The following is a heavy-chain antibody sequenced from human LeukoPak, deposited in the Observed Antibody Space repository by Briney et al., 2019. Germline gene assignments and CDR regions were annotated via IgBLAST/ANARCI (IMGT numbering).Heavy chain of an antibody. D-gene: IGHD4-17*01. CDR3: ARARKTRNIYGDYVFLFDY. CDR2: INPNNRDT. Sequence: ASVKVSCKTSGYTFTAYYIHWVRQAPGQGLEWMGWINPNNRDTDYAQKFRGRVTMTRDTSISTAYMDLSRLRSDDTALYYCARARKTRNIYGDYVFLFDYWGQGTLVTVSS. V-gene: IGHV1-2*02. J-gene: IGHJ4*02. CDR1: GYTFTAYY.